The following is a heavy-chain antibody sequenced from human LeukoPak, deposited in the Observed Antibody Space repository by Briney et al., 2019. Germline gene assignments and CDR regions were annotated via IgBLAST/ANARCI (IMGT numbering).Heavy chain of an antibody. D-gene: IGHD4-23*01. V-gene: IGHV4-59*01. CDR3: ARVGIDYSGNIIKYYFDY. J-gene: IGHJ4*02. CDR1: GGSISDYY. CDR2: YSGNT. Sequence: SETLSLTCTVSGGSISDYYWSWIRPPPGRGLEWIGYSGNTNYNPSLKSRVIISVDTSKNQFSLKLSPVTAADTAVYYCARVGIDYSGNIIKYYFDYWGQGTLVTVSS.